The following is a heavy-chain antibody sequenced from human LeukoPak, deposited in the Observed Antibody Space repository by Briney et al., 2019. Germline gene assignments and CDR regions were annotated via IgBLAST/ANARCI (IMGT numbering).Heavy chain of an antibody. D-gene: IGHD3-10*01. J-gene: IGHJ4*02. CDR2: IYYSGST. V-gene: IGHV4-39*01. CDR1: GGSISSSSYY. CDR3: ASRTYYYGSGSHY. Sequence: PSETLSLTCTVSGGSISSSSYYWGWIRQPPGKGLEWIGSIYYSGSTYYNPSLKSRVTISVDTSKNQFSLKLSSVTAADTAAYYCASRTYYYGSGSHYWGQGTLVTVSS.